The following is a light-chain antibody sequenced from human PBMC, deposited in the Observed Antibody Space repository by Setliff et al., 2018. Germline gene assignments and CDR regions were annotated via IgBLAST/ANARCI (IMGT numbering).Light chain of an antibody. Sequence: EIVLTQSPGTLSLSPGDRATLSCRASQSVKNNYLAWYQHNRGQAPRLLIYGATSRTAGTPDRFRGSGSGTEFTLTISRLEPEDSAVYYCQQYDDSRQVTFGGGTKV. CDR1: QSVKNNY. V-gene: IGKV3-20*01. CDR2: GAT. CDR3: QQYDDSRQVT. J-gene: IGKJ4*01.